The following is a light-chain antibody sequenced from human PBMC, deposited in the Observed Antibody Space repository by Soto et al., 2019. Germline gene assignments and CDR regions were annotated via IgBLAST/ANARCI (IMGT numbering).Light chain of an antibody. CDR2: GAS. Sequence: EIVMTQSPATLSVSPGERATLSCRASQSVSGNLAWYQQKPGQAPRLLIYGASTRATGIPARFSGSGSGTEFTLTNSSLQSEDFAVYYCQQDNNWPPLTFGGGTKVEIK. CDR1: QSVSGN. CDR3: QQDNNWPPLT. J-gene: IGKJ4*01. V-gene: IGKV3-15*01.